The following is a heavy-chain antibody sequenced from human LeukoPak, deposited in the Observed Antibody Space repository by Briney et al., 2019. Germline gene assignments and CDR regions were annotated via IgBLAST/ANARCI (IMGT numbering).Heavy chain of an antibody. V-gene: IGHV3-30*04. J-gene: IGHJ5*02. CDR2: ISYDGSNK. D-gene: IGHD3-10*01. Sequence: SLRLSCAASGFTFSSYAMHWVRQAPGKGLEWVAVISYDGSNKYYADSVKGRFTISRDNSKNTLYLQMNSLRAEDTAVYYCARDPGSRFNYGSGSYWFDPWGQGTLVTVSS. CDR1: GFTFSSYA. CDR3: ARDPGSRFNYGSGSYWFDP.